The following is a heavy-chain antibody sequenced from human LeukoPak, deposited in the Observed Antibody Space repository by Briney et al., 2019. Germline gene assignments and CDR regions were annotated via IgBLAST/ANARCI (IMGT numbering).Heavy chain of an antibody. Sequence: GGSLRLSCAASGFTFSSYAMSWVRQAPGKGLEWVSAISGSGGSTYYADSVKGRFTISRDNSKNTLYLQMNSLRAEDTAVYYCAREISSGWYGGYFDCWGQGTLVTVSS. CDR3: AREISSGWYGGYFDC. CDR1: GFTFSSYA. J-gene: IGHJ4*02. V-gene: IGHV3-23*01. CDR2: ISGSGGST. D-gene: IGHD6-19*01.